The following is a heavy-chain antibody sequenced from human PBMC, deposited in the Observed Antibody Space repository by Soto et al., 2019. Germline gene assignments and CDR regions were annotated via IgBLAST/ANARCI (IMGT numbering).Heavy chain of an antibody. CDR1: GGTFSSYA. CDR2: IIPIFGTA. Sequence: SVKVSCKASGGTFSSYAISWVRQAPGQGLEWMGGIIPIFGTANYAQKFQGRVTITADESTSTAYMELNSLRAEDTAVYYCAKALWDGSYYYGMDVWGQGTTVTDSS. CDR3: AKALWDGSYYYGMDV. D-gene: IGHD1-26*01. J-gene: IGHJ6*02. V-gene: IGHV1-69*13.